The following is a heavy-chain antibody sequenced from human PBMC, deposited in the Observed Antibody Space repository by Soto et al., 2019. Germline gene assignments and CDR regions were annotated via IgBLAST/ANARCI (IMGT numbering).Heavy chain of an antibody. CDR2: ISIRGGGE. CDR1: GFTFSSYA. CDR3: ARGTIMDRQHLDY. Sequence: QVHLVESGGGVVQPGKSLRLSCAASGFTFSSYAMHWARQAPGKGLELVTVISIRGGGEYYAESVRGRVIISRDDSQNTLYLQMDSLRVEATAVYHCARGTIMDRQHLDYCGQGTLVTVSS. D-gene: IGHD1-1*01. V-gene: IGHV3-30*03. J-gene: IGHJ4*02.